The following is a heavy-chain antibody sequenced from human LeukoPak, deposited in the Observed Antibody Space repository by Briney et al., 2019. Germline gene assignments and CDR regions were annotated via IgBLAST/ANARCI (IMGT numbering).Heavy chain of an antibody. CDR2: IYYSGST. D-gene: IGHD1-26*01. CDR1: SDSISSAEYY. J-gene: IGHJ4*02. V-gene: IGHV4-30-4*08. CDR3: ARVKYSGSYYGVDY. Sequence: SETLSLTCTVSSDSISSAEYYWGWIRQPPGKGLEWIGYIYYSGSTYYNPSLKSRVIISADTSNYQFSLKLSSVTAADTAVYYCARVKYSGSYYGVDYWGQGTLVTVSS.